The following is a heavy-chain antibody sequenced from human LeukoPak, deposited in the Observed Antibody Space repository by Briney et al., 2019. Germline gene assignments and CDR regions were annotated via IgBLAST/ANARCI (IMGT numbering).Heavy chain of an antibody. CDR3: ARGADYGFRSGFKHIDY. J-gene: IGHJ4*02. Sequence: GATVNVSCKASGYTFTSYGISWVRQAPGQGLEWMGWISAYNGNTNYAQKLQGRGTMTTDTSTSTAYMELRSLRSDDAAVYFCARGADYGFRSGFKHIDYWGQGTLVAVSS. CDR1: GYTFTSYG. CDR2: ISAYNGNT. D-gene: IGHD3-3*01. V-gene: IGHV1-18*01.